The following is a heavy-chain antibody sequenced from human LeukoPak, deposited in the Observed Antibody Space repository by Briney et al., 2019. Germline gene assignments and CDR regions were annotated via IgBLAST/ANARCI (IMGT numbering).Heavy chain of an antibody. D-gene: IGHD3-10*01. CDR2: INPSGGST. Sequence: ASVKVSCKASGYTFSSYLMHWVRQAPGQGLEWMGIINPSGGSTSYAQTFQGRVTMTRDTSTSTVYMELSSLRSEDTAVYYCARDLGLRGVTNWFDPWGQGTQVTVSS. CDR1: GYTFSSYL. CDR3: ARDLGLRGVTNWFDP. V-gene: IGHV1-46*01. J-gene: IGHJ5*02.